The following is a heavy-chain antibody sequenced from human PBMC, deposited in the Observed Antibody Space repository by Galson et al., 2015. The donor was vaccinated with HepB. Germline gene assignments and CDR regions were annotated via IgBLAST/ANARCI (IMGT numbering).Heavy chain of an antibody. CDR2: ISGSGGST. V-gene: IGHV3-23*01. CDR1: GFTFSSYA. J-gene: IGHJ6*02. Sequence: SLRLSCAASGFTFSSYAMSWVRQAPGKGLEWVSAISGSGGSTYYADSVKGRFTISRDNSKNTLYLQMNSLRAEDTAVYYCAKEAAAGTDFYYCYGMDVWGQGTTVTVSS. D-gene: IGHD6-13*01. CDR3: AKEAAAGTDFYYCYGMDV.